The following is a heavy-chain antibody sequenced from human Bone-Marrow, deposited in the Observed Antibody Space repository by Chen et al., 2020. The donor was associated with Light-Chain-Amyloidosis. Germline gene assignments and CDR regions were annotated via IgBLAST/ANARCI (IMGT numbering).Heavy chain of an antibody. CDR2: ISTAAYT. D-gene: IGHD6-19*01. CDR3: AKETVPATTYFFDY. CDR1: GFFVNASY. J-gene: IGHJ4*02. Sequence: EVQVAETGGGLFQPGGSLRLSCIASGFFVNASYFSWVRQAPGKGLEWVSTISTAAYTSYTDSVKGRFTISRDNSKNTVYLQMNNLRAEDTALYYCAKETVPATTYFFDYWGQGTLVTVSS. V-gene: IGHV3-53*02.